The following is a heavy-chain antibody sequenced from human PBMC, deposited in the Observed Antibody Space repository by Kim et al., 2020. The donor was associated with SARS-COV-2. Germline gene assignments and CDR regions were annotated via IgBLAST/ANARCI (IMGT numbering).Heavy chain of an antibody. Sequence: SETLSLTCTVSGGSISSISYYWGWIRQPPGKGLEWIGSIYYSGSTYYNPSLKSRVTISVDTSKNQFSLKLSSVTAADTAVYYCARDYGYSYYYYYYGMDVWGQGTTVTVSS. CDR2: IYYSGST. CDR1: GGSISSISYY. CDR3: ARDYGYSYYYYYYGMDV. D-gene: IGHD5-18*01. V-gene: IGHV4-39*07. J-gene: IGHJ6*02.